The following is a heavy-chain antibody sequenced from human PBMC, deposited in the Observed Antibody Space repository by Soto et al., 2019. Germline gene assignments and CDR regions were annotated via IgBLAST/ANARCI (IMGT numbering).Heavy chain of an antibody. D-gene: IGHD3-9*01. Sequence: TSETLSLTCTVSGGSISSSSYYWGWIRQPPGKGMEWIGSIYYSGSTYSNPSLKSRVTISVDTSKNQFSLKLSSVTAADTAVYYCAAFLRYFDWVGAFDIWGQGTMVTVSS. CDR2: IYYSGST. CDR3: AAFLRYFDWVGAFDI. J-gene: IGHJ3*02. CDR1: GGSISSSSYY. V-gene: IGHV4-39*01.